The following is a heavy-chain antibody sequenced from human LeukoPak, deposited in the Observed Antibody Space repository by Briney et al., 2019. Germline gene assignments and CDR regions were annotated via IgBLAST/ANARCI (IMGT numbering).Heavy chain of an antibody. CDR1: GFTFSNAW. CDR2: IKSKYNGGTT. D-gene: IGHD3-10*01. J-gene: IGHJ4*02. CDR3: TTINYYDSGTYSNY. Sequence: TGGSLRLSCVASGFTFSNAWMSWIRQVPGKGLEWLGRIKSKYNGGTTDYAAPVKGRFTISRDDSKNTLYLQINSLQTEDTAVYYCTTINYYDSGTYSNYWGQGTLVTVSS. V-gene: IGHV3-15*01.